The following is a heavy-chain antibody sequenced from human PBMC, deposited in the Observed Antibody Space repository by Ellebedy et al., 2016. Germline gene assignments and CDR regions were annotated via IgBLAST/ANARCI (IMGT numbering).Heavy chain of an antibody. Sequence: GGSLRLXXAASGFTFSDYFMNWIRQAPGKGLEWISYISRSSATIDYADSVKGRFTISRDNAKNSLYLQMNSLRAEDTAVYYCASATVVTGSDYWGQGTLVTVSS. V-gene: IGHV3-11*01. D-gene: IGHD4-23*01. J-gene: IGHJ4*02. CDR3: ASATVVTGSDY. CDR2: ISRSSATI. CDR1: GFTFSDYF.